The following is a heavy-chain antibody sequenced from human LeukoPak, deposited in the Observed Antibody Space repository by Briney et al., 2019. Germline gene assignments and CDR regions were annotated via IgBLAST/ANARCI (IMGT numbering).Heavy chain of an antibody. D-gene: IGHD1-26*01. CDR2: VFRSGST. CDR3: ARNSGNTDFDH. J-gene: IGHJ4*02. CDR1: GGSISGSSW. Sequence: SGTLSLTCAVSGGSISGSSWWTWVRQSPGKGLEWIGEVFRSGSTNYNPSLKSRVTISVDKSKNQFSLKLSSVTAADTAVYYCARNSGNTDFDHWGQGTLVTVSS. V-gene: IGHV4-4*02.